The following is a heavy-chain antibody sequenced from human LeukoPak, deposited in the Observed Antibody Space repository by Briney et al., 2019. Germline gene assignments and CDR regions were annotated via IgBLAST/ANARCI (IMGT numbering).Heavy chain of an antibody. CDR3: ARGYDYVWGSYTRH. J-gene: IGHJ4*02. D-gene: IGHD3-16*01. CDR2: IYHSGST. CDR1: GGSISSSNW. V-gene: IGHV4-4*02. Sequence: SETLSLTCAVSGGSISSSNWWSWVRQPPGKGLEWIGEIYHSGSTNYNPSLKSRVTISVDKSKNQFSLKLSSVTAADTAVYYCARGYDYVWGSYTRHWGQGTLVTVSS.